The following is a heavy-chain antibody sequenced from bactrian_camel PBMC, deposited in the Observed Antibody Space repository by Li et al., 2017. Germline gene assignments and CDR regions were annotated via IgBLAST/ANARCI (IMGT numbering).Heavy chain of an antibody. D-gene: IGHD6*01. CDR2: LGNDGSI. CDR1: GYTNSYYC. Sequence: DVQLVESGGGSVQAGQSLRLSCAVSGYTNSYYCMAWFRQGPGKRREGVATLGNDGSIDYANSVKGRFTISQDKAKHMLYLQMDSLRTEDTAMYYCAADLGYDGICVDSYIRRPELYNYKGQGTQVTVS. CDR3: AADLGYDGICVDSYIRRPELYNY. J-gene: IGHJ4*01. V-gene: IGHV3S67*01.